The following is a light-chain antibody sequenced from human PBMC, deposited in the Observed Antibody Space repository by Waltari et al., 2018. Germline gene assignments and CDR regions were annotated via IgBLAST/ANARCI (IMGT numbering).Light chain of an antibody. V-gene: IGLV2-14*01. CDR1: SSDVGFYNY. CDR2: DVS. CDR3: NSYAGSSSWV. J-gene: IGLJ3*02. Sequence: QSALTQPASVSGSPGQSITISCTGTSSDVGFYNYVSWYQQHPSKAPKLMIYDVSERPSGVSNRFSVSKSGNTASLTISGLQAEDEADYYCNSYAGSSSWVFGGGTKLTVL.